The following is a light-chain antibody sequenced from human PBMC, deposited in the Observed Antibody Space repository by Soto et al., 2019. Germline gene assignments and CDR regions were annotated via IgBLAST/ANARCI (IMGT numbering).Light chain of an antibody. CDR3: QQYSVTPYT. J-gene: IGKJ2*01. V-gene: IGKV4-1*01. Sequence: DIVMTQSPDSLAVSLGERATINCKSSQTILYGSANRNHLNWYQQKPGQPPKLLIYWASTRESGVPDRFSGGVSGTDFTLTISSLHAEDVAIYYCQQYSVTPYTFGQGPKVEIK. CDR1: QTILYGSANRNH. CDR2: WAS.